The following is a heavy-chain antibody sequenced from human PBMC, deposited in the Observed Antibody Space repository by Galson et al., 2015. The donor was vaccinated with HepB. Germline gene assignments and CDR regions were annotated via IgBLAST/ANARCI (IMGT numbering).Heavy chain of an antibody. CDR1: GFIFSTYT. D-gene: IGHD6-19*01. J-gene: IGHJ5*02. Sequence: SLRLSCAASGFIFSTYTMHWVRQAPGKGLEWVAVISNDGSSKYYADSVKGRFTIPRDNSKNTLFLQMNSLRAEDTAVYYCASDVNSAWYVPGASWGQGTLVTVSS. CDR3: ASDVNSAWYVPGAS. CDR2: ISNDGSSK. V-gene: IGHV3-30*04.